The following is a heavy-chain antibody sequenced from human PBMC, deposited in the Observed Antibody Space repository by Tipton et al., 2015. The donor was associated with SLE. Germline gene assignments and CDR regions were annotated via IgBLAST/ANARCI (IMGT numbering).Heavy chain of an antibody. Sequence: TLSLTCTVSGGSISSSSYFWGWIRQPPGKGLEWIGTIYYSGRTYYNPSLKSRVTISVDTSKNQFSLMLSSVTAADTAVYYCASLKPGGYYNGMDVWGQGTTVTVSS. CDR2: IYYSGRT. D-gene: IGHD2-8*02. CDR3: ASLKPGGYYNGMDV. CDR1: GGSISSSSYF. J-gene: IGHJ6*02. V-gene: IGHV4-39*01.